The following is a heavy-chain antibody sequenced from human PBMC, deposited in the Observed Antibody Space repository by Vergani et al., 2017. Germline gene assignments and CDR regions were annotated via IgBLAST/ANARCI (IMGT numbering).Heavy chain of an antibody. CDR2: INPSGGST. CDR1: GYTFTSYY. Sequence: QVQLVESGGGLVKPGASVKVSCKASGYTFTSYYMHWVRQAPGQGLEWMGIINPSGGSTSYAQKFQGRVTMTRDTSTSTVYMELSSLRSEDTAVYYCARDKGIAVAGTPFDYWGQGTLVTVSS. V-gene: IGHV1-46*01. D-gene: IGHD6-19*01. CDR3: ARDKGIAVAGTPFDY. J-gene: IGHJ4*02.